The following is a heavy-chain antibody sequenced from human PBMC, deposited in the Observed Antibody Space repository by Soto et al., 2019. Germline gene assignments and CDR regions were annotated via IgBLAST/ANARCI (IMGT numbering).Heavy chain of an antibody. J-gene: IGHJ4*02. CDR2: IYHSGST. D-gene: IGHD3-22*01. CDR1: GGSISSSNW. V-gene: IGHV4-4*02. CDR3: ATYYTGHRPVAY. Sequence: QVQLQESGPGLVKPSGTLSLTCAVSGGSISSSNWWSWVRQPPGKGLEWIGEIYHSGSTSYNPTLHRRARRSVDTHNHHPSPNPSPVTASDTAVYYGATYYTGHRPVAYWGQETLVPVSS.